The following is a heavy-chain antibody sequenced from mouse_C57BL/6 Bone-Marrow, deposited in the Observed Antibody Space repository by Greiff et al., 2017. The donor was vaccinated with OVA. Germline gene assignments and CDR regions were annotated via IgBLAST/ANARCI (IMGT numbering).Heavy chain of an antibody. V-gene: IGHV1-76*01. CDR3: ARSFTTGY. Sequence: QVQLQQSGAELVRPGASVKLSCKASGYTFTDYYINWVKQRPGQGLEWIARIYPGSGNTYYNEKFKGKATLTAEKSSSTAYMQLSSLTSEDSAVYFCARSFTTGYWGQGTTLTVSS. CDR1: GYTFTDYY. CDR2: IYPGSGNT. D-gene: IGHD1-1*01. J-gene: IGHJ2*01.